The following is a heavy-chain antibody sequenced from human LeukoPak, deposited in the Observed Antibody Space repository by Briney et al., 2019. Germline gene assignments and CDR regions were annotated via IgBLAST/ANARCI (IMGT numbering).Heavy chain of an antibody. CDR1: GGSISSSNW. D-gene: IGHD6-13*01. Sequence: SETLPLTCAVSGGSISSSNWWSWVRQPPGKGLEWIGEIYHSGSTNYNPSLKSRVTISVDKSKNQFSLKLSSVTAADTAVYYCARGQSIAAAGAFDYWGQGTLVTVSS. CDR3: ARGQSIAAAGAFDY. J-gene: IGHJ4*02. CDR2: IYHSGST. V-gene: IGHV4-4*02.